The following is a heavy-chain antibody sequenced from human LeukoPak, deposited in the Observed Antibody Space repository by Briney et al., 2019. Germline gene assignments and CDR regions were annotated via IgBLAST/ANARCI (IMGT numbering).Heavy chain of an antibody. V-gene: IGHV3-30-3*01. CDR3: ARDSCQY. D-gene: IGHD2-2*01. Sequence: PGRSLRLSCGASGFTFSNYAMHWVRQAPGKGLEWVAVISYDGSNKYYADSVKGRFTISRDNSKNTLYLQMNSLRAEDTAVYYCARDSCQYWGQGTLVTVSS. CDR2: ISYDGSNK. CDR1: GFTFSNYA. J-gene: IGHJ4*02.